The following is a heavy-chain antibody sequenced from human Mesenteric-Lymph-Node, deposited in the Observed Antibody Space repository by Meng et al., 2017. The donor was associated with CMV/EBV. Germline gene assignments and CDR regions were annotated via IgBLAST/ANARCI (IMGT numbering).Heavy chain of an antibody. CDR3: AREAYNSGNYCNWGFDP. CDR2: ITSNGGNI. D-gene: IGHD3-10*01. CDR1: EFSFGDYN. Sequence: GGSLRLSCAASEFSFGDYNMGWIRQAPGKGLQWISYITSNGGNIYYAESVRGRFTISRDNAKKSLYLQMDSLRAEDTAVYYCAREAYNSGNYCNWGFDPWGQGTLVTVSS. J-gene: IGHJ5*02. V-gene: IGHV3-11*01.